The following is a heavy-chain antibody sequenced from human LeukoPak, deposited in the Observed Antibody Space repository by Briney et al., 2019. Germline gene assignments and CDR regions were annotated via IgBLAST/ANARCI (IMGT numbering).Heavy chain of an antibody. CDR1: GYTFANYG. D-gene: IGHD6-6*01. CDR3: AGLYSSSGTRFDY. J-gene: IGHJ4*02. Sequence: ASVKVSCKASGYTFANYGISWVRQAPGQGLEWMGWISGYSGNTNYAQKFQGRVTMTRDTSISTAYMELSRLRSDDTAVYYCAGLYSSSGTRFDYWGQGTLVTVSS. V-gene: IGHV1-18*01. CDR2: ISGYSGNT.